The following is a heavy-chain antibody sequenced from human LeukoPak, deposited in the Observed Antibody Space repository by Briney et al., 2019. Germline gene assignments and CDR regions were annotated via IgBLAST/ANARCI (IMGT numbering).Heavy chain of an antibody. CDR3: ARVNNYDILSSFDS. V-gene: IGHV1-18*01. CDR2: INPYNGNT. J-gene: IGHJ4*02. CDR1: GYIFTNYG. D-gene: IGHD3-9*01. Sequence: ASVKVSCKASGYIFTNYGISWVRQAPGQGLEWMAWINPYNGNTNYAQKLQGRVTMTTDTSTSTAYMELGSLRSDDTAVYYCARVNNYDILSSFDSWGQGTLVTVSS.